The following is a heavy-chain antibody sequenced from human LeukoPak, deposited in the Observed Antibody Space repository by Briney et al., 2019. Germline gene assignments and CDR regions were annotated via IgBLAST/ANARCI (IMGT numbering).Heavy chain of an antibody. V-gene: IGHV3-73*01. Sequence: PGGSLRLSCAASGLSFSGSAVYWVRQAPGKGLEWLARIRSKSNKYATIYLPSVKGRFTLSRDDSRNTAYLQMDSLKIEDTAIYYCITREFTAYDKWGQGTLVTVSS. D-gene: IGHD3-10*01. CDR1: GLSFSGSA. CDR3: ITREFTAYDK. CDR2: IRSKSNKYAT. J-gene: IGHJ4*02.